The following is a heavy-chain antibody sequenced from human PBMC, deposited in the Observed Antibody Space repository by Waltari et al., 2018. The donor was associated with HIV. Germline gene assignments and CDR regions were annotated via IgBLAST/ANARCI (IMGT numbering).Heavy chain of an antibody. CDR2: VSHSGAT. V-gene: IGHV4-34*08. CDR3: ARGSQHHDH. J-gene: IGHJ5*02. CDR1: GTTFSGYY. Sequence: QVQLQQWGTGLLKPSETLSLKCAIYGTTFSGYYWSWIRQSPAMGLELLGEVSHSGATNYNPSFEGRVSISADMSKNQLSLNLTSLTAADTGVYFCARGSQHHDHWGQGTPVTVSS. D-gene: IGHD3-10*01.